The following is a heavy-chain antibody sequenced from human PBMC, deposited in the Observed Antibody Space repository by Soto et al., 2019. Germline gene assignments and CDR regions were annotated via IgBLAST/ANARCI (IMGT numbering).Heavy chain of an antibody. J-gene: IGHJ6*02. CDR3: ARVMVRGVSYYGMDV. CDR1: GGSISSYY. D-gene: IGHD3-10*01. CDR2: IYYSGST. Sequence: QVQLQESGPGLVKPSETLSLTCTVSGGSISSYYWSWIRQPPGKGLEWIGYIYYSGSTNYNPSLKSRVTISVDTSKNQFSLKLRSVTAADAAVYYCARVMVRGVSYYGMDVWGQGTTVTVSS. V-gene: IGHV4-59*01.